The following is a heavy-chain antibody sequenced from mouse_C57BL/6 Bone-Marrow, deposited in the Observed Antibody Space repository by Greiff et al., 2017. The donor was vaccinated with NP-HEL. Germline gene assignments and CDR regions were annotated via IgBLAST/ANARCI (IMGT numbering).Heavy chain of an antibody. CDR1: GFTFSSYA. Sequence: EVMLVESGEGLVKPGGSLKLSCAASGFTFSSYAMSWVRQTPEKRLEWVAYISSGGDYIYYADTVKGRFTISRDNARNTLYLQMSSLKSEDTAMYYCTRGYYYGRGYWYFDVWGTGTTVTVSS. J-gene: IGHJ1*03. CDR3: TRGYYYGRGYWYFDV. D-gene: IGHD1-1*01. CDR2: ISSGGDYI. V-gene: IGHV5-9-1*02.